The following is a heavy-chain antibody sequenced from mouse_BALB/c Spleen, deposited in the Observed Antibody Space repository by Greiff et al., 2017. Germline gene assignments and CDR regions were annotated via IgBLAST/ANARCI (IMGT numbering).Heavy chain of an antibody. CDR1: GFTFSSYA. V-gene: IGHV5-9-3*01. CDR2: ISSGGSYT. D-gene: IGHD2-1*01. CDR3: ARDGNYVGY. Sequence: EVKLVESGGGLVKPGGSLKLSCAASGFTFSSYAMSWVRQTPEKRLEWVATISSGGSYTYYPDSVKGRFTISRDNAKNTLYLQMSSLRSEDTAMYYCARDGNYVGYWGQGTTLTVSS. J-gene: IGHJ2*01.